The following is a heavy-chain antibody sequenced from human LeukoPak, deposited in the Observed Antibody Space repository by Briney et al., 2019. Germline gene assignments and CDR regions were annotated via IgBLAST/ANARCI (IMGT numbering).Heavy chain of an antibody. V-gene: IGHV3-21*01. Sequence: AVSLRLSCAASGFTFSSYSMNWVRPAPGKGLEWVSSNSCSRNYIYYADSGKGRFTISRDNTKNSLYLQMNSLRAEDTAVYYCARGPLAAAGDYWGQGPLVTVSS. D-gene: IGHD6-13*01. J-gene: IGHJ4*02. CDR3: ARGPLAAAGDY. CDR2: NSCSRNYI. CDR1: GFTFSSYS.